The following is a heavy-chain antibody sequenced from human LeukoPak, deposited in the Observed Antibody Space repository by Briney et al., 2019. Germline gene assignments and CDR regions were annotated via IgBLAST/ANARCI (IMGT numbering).Heavy chain of an antibody. V-gene: IGHV1-46*03. CDR3: AMTTVTYNWFDP. CDR2: INPSGGST. Sequence: ASVKVSCKASGYTFTSYYMDWVRQAPGQGLEWMGIINPSGGSTSYAQKFQGRVTMTRDTSTSTVYMELSSLRSEDTAVYYCAMTTVTYNWFDPWGQGTLVTVSS. J-gene: IGHJ5*02. CDR1: GYTFTSYY. D-gene: IGHD4-11*01.